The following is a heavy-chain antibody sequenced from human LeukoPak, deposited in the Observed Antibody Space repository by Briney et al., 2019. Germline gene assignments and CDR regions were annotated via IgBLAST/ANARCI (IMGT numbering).Heavy chain of an antibody. V-gene: IGHV1-2*02. Sequence: GASVKVSCKASGYTNTGNYIHWVRQAPRQGLERMGWINPNRGDTNYAQKFQGRVSMTSDTSISATYMELSRLRSDDTAIYYCARAGGLFYYNIDVWGQGTTVTVSS. CDR3: ARAGGLFYYNIDV. J-gene: IGHJ6*02. D-gene: IGHD1-1*01. CDR1: GYTNTGNY. CDR2: INPNRGDT.